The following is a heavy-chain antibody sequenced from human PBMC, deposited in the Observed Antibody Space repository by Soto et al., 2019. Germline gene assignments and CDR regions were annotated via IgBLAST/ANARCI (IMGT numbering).Heavy chain of an antibody. CDR1: GDSISSNNNY. CDR3: ARGRGYSYGLDP. V-gene: IGHV4-30-4*01. J-gene: IGHJ5*02. D-gene: IGHD5-18*01. Sequence: SETLSLTCTVSGDSISSNNNYWSWIRQPPGEGLEWIGFISYSGTTSYSPSLKSQVDISLDTSKNQFSLSLSFVTAADTAVYYCARGRGYSYGLDPWGQGTLVTVS. CDR2: ISYSGTT.